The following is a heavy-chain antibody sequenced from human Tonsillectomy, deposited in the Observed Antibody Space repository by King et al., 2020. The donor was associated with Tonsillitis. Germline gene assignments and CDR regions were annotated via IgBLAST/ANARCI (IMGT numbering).Heavy chain of an antibody. V-gene: IGHV3-15*01. D-gene: IGHD2-15*01. CDR1: GFSFNEAW. Sequence: VQLVESGGGFIKPGGSLRLSCAASGFSFNEAWMTWVRQAPGKGLEWIGRINEGETTQYDAPLKGRFIISRDDSKNTVYLQMTSLKTEDTAVYYCTTELRSVSCFDFWGLGTLVSVSS. J-gene: IGHJ4*02. CDR2: INEGETT. CDR3: TTELRSVSCFDF.